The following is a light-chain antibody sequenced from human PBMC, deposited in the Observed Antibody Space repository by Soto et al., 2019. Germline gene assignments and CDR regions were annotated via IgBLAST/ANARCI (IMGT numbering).Light chain of an antibody. J-gene: IGLJ1*01. CDR1: SSDVGGYNY. V-gene: IGLV2-11*01. Sequence: ALTQPRSVSGSPGQSVTISCTGTSSDVGGYNYVSWYQQHPGKAPKLMIYDVSKRPSGVPDRFSGSKSGNTASLTISGLQAEDEADYYCCSYAGIQEVFGTGTKVTVL. CDR2: DVS. CDR3: CSYAGIQEV.